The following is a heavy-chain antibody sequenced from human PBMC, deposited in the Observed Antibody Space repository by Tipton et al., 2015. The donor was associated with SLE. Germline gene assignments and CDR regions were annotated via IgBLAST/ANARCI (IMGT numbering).Heavy chain of an antibody. CDR1: GGSISSSDHY. CDR3: ARVGSAVTNHFDI. Sequence: TLSLTCTVSGGSISSSDHYWGWIRQPPGKGLEWIGGVYYSGSTNYNPSLKSRVTISVDTSKNQFSLKLSSVTAADTAVYYCARVGSAVTNHFDIWGQGTMVTVSS. J-gene: IGHJ3*02. D-gene: IGHD1-26*01. V-gene: IGHV4-39*07. CDR2: VYYSGST.